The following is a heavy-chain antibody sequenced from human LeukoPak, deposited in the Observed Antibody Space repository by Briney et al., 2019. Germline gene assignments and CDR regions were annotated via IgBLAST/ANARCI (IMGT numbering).Heavy chain of an antibody. CDR3: VRRGGSDGWGAFDI. Sequence: GGSLRLSCAASGLTFGDYAMSWVRQAPGKGLEWVSTISSSGRDTYYADSVKGRFTISRDNSKNTLSLQMNSLSREDTAIYYCVRRGGSDGWGAFDIWGQGTVVTVSS. V-gene: IGHV3-23*01. J-gene: IGHJ3*02. CDR1: GLTFGDYA. D-gene: IGHD5-24*01. CDR2: ISSSGRDT.